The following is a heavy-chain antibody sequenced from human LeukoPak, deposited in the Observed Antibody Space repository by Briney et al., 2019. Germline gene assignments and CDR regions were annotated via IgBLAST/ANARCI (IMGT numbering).Heavy chain of an antibody. CDR1: GYTFTGYY. Sequence: GASVKVSCKASGYTFTGYYMHWVRQAPGQGLEWMGWIKPNSGGTSYAQNFQGRVTMTRDTSISTAYMELSRLRSDDTAVYFCAREFGAPYYFDYWGQGTLVTVSS. V-gene: IGHV1-2*02. CDR3: AREFGAPYYFDY. J-gene: IGHJ4*02. D-gene: IGHD4/OR15-4a*01. CDR2: IKPNSGGT.